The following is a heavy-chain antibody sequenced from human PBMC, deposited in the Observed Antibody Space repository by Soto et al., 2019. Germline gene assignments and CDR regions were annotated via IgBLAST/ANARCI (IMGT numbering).Heavy chain of an antibody. CDR1: GGSISSYY. J-gene: IGHJ4*02. CDR3: AMSPAALPSFDY. Sequence: SETLSLTCTVSGGSISSYYWNWIRQPPGKGLEYIGYFYYSGSTNYNPSLKSRVTISVDTSKNQFSLKLSSVTAADTAMYYCAMSPAALPSFDYWGQGALVTVSS. V-gene: IGHV4-59*01. CDR2: FYYSGST. D-gene: IGHD2-2*01.